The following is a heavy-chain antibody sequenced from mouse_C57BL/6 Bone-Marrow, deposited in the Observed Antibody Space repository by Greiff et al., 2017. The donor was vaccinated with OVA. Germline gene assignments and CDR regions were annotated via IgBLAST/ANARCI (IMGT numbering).Heavy chain of an antibody. CDR2: IYPGDGDT. CDR1: GYAFSSSW. CDR3: ARSRGKNYYGSKVDY. V-gene: IGHV1-82*01. Sequence: VQLQESGPELVKPGASVKISCKASGYAFSSSWMNWVKQRPGKGLEWIGRIYPGDGDTNYNGKFKGKATLTADKSSSTAYMQLSSLTSEDSAVYFCARSRGKNYYGSKVDYWGQGTTLTVSS. J-gene: IGHJ2*01. D-gene: IGHD1-1*01.